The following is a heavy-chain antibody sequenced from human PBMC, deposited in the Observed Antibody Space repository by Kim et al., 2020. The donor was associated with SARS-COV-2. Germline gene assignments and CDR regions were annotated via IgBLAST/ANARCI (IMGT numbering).Heavy chain of an antibody. J-gene: IGHJ4*02. CDR1: GFTFSSYG. CDR2: IWYDGSNK. D-gene: IGHD6-19*01. Sequence: GGSLRLSCAASGFTFSSYGMHWVRQAPGKGLEWVAVIWYDGSNKYYADSVKGRFTISRDNSKNTLYLQMNSLRAEDTAVYYCARDLGRGGWYLYYWGQGTLVTVSS. V-gene: IGHV3-33*01. CDR3: ARDLGRGGWYLYY.